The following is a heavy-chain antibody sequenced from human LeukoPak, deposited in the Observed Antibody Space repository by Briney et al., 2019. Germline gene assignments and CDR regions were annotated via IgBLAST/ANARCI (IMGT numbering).Heavy chain of an antibody. Sequence: GRSLRLSCAASGFTFSSYGMHWVRQAPGKGLEWVAVISYDGSNKYYADSVKGRFTISRDNSKNTLYLQMNSLRAEDTAVYYCAKVICGGDSFSGDFASGGQEPRATVP. CDR3: AKVICGGDSFSGDFAS. V-gene: IGHV3-30*18. J-gene: IGHJ4*02. CDR2: ISYDGSNK. CDR1: GFTFSSYG. D-gene: IGHD2-21*02.